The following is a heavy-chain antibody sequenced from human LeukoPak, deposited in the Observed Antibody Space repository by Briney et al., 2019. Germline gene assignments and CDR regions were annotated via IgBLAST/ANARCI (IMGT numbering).Heavy chain of an antibody. CDR3: ARDKGEYYGSGNYYDFDY. V-gene: IGHV3-11*01. Sequence: PGGSLRLSCAASGFTFGDYYMTWIRQAPGKGLEWISYISSSGSTIYYTDSVKGRFTISRDNAKNSLYLQMNSLRAEDTAVYYCARDKGEYYGSGNYYDFDYWGQGTLVTVSA. CDR2: ISSSGSTI. D-gene: IGHD3-10*01. J-gene: IGHJ4*02. CDR1: GFTFGDYY.